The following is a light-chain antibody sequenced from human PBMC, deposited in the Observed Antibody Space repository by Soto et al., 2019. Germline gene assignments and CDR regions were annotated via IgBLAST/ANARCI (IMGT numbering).Light chain of an antibody. CDR2: EHN. Sequence: QSALTQPPSVSAAPGLKVTISCSGSISNIGVNYVSWYQQVPGTAPKLLIYEHNKRPSGIPDRFSGSTSGTSATLGITGLQTGDEGDYYCATWDSSLRAVVFGGGTKVTVL. CDR3: ATWDSSLRAVV. J-gene: IGLJ2*01. CDR1: ISNIGVNY. V-gene: IGLV1-51*01.